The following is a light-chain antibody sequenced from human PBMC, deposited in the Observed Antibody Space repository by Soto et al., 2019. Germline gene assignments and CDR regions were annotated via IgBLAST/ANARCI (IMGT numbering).Light chain of an antibody. CDR3: SSYTSSSTLV. Sequence: QSALTQPPSASGSPGQSVTISCTGTSSDVGGYNYVSWYQQYPGKAPKLMIYEVNKRPSGVPDRFSGSKSGNTASLTVSGLQAEDEADYYCSSYTSSSTLVFGTGTKLTVL. CDR2: EVN. J-gene: IGLJ1*01. V-gene: IGLV2-8*01. CDR1: SSDVGGYNY.